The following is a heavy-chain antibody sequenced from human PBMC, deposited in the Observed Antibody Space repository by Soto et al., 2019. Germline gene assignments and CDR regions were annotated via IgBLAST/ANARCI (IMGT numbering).Heavy chain of an antibody. CDR1: GGSISSYY. D-gene: IGHD4-17*01. CDR3: AGRTVTSLDY. J-gene: IGHJ4*02. V-gene: IGHV4-59*08. Sequence: SETLSLTCTVSGGSISSYYWSWIRQPPGKGLEWIGYIYYSGSTNYNPSLKSRVTISVDTSKNQFSLKLSSVTAADTAVYYCAGRTVTSLDYWGQGTLVTVSS. CDR2: IYYSGST.